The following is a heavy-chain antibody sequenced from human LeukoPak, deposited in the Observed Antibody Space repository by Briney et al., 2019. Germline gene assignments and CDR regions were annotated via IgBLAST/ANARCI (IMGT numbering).Heavy chain of an antibody. CDR3: ASFYDSSGYLFSYYFDY. CDR1: GFTFSSYG. Sequence: GGSLRLSCAASGFTFSSYGMHWVRQAPGKGLEWVANIKQDGSEKYYVDSVKGRFTISRDNAENSLYLQMNSLRAEDTAVYYCASFYDSSGYLFSYYFDYWGQGTLVTVSS. J-gene: IGHJ4*02. V-gene: IGHV3-7*01. CDR2: IKQDGSEK. D-gene: IGHD3-22*01.